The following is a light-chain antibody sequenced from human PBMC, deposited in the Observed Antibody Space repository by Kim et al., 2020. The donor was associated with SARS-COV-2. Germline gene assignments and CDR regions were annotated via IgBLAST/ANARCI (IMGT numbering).Light chain of an antibody. CDR1: SNNVGNQG. CDR3: SAWYSSLSSVV. J-gene: IGLJ2*01. Sequence: QAGLTQPPSVSKDLRQTATLTCTGNSNNVGNQGASWLQQHQGHPPKLVSYRNNNRPSGISERLSASRSGNTASLTITGLQPEDEADYYCSAWYSSLSSVVFGGGTKLTVL. CDR2: RNN. V-gene: IGLV10-54*01.